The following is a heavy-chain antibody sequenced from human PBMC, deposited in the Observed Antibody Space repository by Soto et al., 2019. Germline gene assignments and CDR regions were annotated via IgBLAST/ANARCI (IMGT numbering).Heavy chain of an antibody. CDR2: INPNSGGT. CDR1: GYTFTAYY. Sequence: QVQLVQSGAEVKKPGASVKVSCKASGYTFTAYYMHWLRQAPGQGLEWMGWINPNSGGTNYARRFQGRVTVTNDTSISTTYMELSSLGSDDTAVYYCARGDFDRSGNYNAGWFAPLGQGTLVTVSS. J-gene: IGHJ5*02. D-gene: IGHD3-22*01. CDR3: ARGDFDRSGNYNAGWFAP. V-gene: IGHV1-2*02.